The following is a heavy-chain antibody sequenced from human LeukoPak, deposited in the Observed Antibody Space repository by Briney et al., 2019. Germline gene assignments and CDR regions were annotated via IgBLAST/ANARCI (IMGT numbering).Heavy chain of an antibody. CDR3: AIRGSGGGHFDY. CDR2: IYRSGST. V-gene: IGHV4-38-2*01. CDR1: GYSVSSGYY. Sequence: PTETLSLTCAVSGYSVSSGYYWGWIRQPPGKGLEWIGSIYRSGSTYYSPSLKSRVTISVDTSKNQFSLKLSSVTAADTAVYYCAIRGSGGGHFDYWGQGTLVIVSS. D-gene: IGHD3-16*01. J-gene: IGHJ4*02.